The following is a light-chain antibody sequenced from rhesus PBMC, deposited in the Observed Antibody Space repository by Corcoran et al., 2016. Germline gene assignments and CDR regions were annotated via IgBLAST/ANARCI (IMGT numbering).Light chain of an antibody. CDR3: LQYVNDPGT. J-gene: IGKJ1*01. V-gene: IGKV1-43*02. CDR2: AAS. CDR1: QGVSTY. Sequence: DIQMTQSPSSLSASVGDRVTITCRASQGVSTYLNWYQQKPGKTPKRLIYAASTLETGAPSRFSGSGSGREFTLPISSMQPEDFATYYFLQYVNDPGTFGQGTKVEVK.